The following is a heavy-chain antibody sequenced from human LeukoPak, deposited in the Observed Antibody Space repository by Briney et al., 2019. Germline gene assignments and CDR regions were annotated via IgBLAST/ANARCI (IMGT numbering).Heavy chain of an antibody. Sequence: GGSLRLSCAVSGFTVSGNYMSWVRQAPGKGLEWVSLIYSGGTTYYADSVKGRFTISRDNSKNTLYLQMNSLRAEDTALYYCAKEDFDYWGQGTLVTVSS. V-gene: IGHV3-53*05. J-gene: IGHJ4*02. CDR2: IYSGGTT. CDR3: AKEDFDY. CDR1: GFTVSGNY.